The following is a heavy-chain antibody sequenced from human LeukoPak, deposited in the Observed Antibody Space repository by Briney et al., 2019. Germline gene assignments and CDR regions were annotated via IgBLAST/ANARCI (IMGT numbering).Heavy chain of an antibody. V-gene: IGHV4-34*01. CDR2: INHSGST. D-gene: IGHD3-3*01. Sequence: SETLSLTCAVYGGSFSGYYWSWIRQPPGKGLEWIGEINHSGSTNYNPSLNSRVTISVDTSKNQFSLKLSSVPAADTAVYYCARGDKRITIFGVVINPHPQFDYWGQGTLVTVSS. J-gene: IGHJ4*02. CDR1: GGSFSGYY. CDR3: ARGDKRITIFGVVINPHPQFDY.